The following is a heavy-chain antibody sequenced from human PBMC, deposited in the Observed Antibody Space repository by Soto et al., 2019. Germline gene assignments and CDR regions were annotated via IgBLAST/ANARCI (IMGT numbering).Heavy chain of an antibody. J-gene: IGHJ4*02. CDR2: INAGNGKT. CDR3: ARAGDDCSTTNCYMIDY. CDR1: GYTFTTYA. Sequence: QVQLVQSGVAVKKPGASVKVSCKASGYTFTTYAMHWVRQAPGQRLEWMGWINAGNGKTKYSQKFQGRVTITRDTSAPTAYTELSSLRSEDTAVYYCARAGDDCSTTNCYMIDYCGQGTLVTVSS. D-gene: IGHD2-2*02. V-gene: IGHV1-3*01.